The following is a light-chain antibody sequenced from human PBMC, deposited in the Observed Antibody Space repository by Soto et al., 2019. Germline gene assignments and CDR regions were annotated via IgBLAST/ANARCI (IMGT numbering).Light chain of an antibody. CDR1: QSISSY. J-gene: IGKJ4*01. CDR3: QQSYSTPLT. Sequence: DIQMTQSPSSLSASVGDRVRITCRASQSISSYLNWYQQKPGKAPKLLIYAASSLQSGVPSRFSGSGSGTDFTLTISSLQPEDFATYYCQQSYSTPLTFGGGTKVDIK. V-gene: IGKV1-39*01. CDR2: AAS.